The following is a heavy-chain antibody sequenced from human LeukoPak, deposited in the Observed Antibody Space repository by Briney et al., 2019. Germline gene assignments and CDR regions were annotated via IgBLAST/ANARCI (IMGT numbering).Heavy chain of an antibody. V-gene: IGHV3-23*01. D-gene: IGHD5-12*01. CDR1: GFTFSSYS. CDR3: AKDPGYSGYDYFDY. J-gene: IGHJ4*02. CDR2: ISGNGRST. Sequence: GGSLRLSCAASGFTFSSYSMNWVRQAPGKGLEWVSAISGNGRSTYYANSVKGRFTISRDNSKNTLYLQMNSLRAEDTAVYYCAKDPGYSGYDYFDYWGQGTLVTVSS.